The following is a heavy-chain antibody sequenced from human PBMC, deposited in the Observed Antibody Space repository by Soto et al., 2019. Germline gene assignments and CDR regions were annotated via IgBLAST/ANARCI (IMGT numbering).Heavy chain of an antibody. CDR1: GFTFSSYT. CDR3: ARTTAVAGTPEFDY. D-gene: IGHD6-19*01. CDR2: ISSSSSYI. V-gene: IGHV3-21*01. J-gene: IGHJ4*02. Sequence: GGSLRLSCAASGFTFSSYTMNWVRQAPGKGLEWVSSISSSSSYIYYADSVKGRFTISRDNAKNSLYLQMNSLRPEDTAVYYCARTTAVAGTPEFDYWGQGTLVTV.